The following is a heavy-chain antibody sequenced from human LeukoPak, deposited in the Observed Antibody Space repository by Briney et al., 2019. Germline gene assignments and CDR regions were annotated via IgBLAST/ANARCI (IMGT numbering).Heavy chain of an antibody. CDR1: GFTFSSYA. Sequence: GGSLRLSCAASGFTFSSYAMHWVRQAPGKGLEWVAVISYDGSNKYYADSVKGRFTISRDNSKNTLYLQMNSLRAEDTAVYYCARDTLGDSDYGMDVWGQGTTVTVSS. J-gene: IGHJ6*02. D-gene: IGHD5-18*01. V-gene: IGHV3-30-3*01. CDR3: ARDTLGDSDYGMDV. CDR2: ISYDGSNK.